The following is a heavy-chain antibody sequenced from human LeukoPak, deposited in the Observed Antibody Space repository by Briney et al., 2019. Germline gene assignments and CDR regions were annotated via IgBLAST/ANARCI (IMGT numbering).Heavy chain of an antibody. D-gene: IGHD2-15*01. J-gene: IGHJ5*02. CDR2: ISSSSSYI. V-gene: IGHV3-21*01. CDR3: ARDRSGGLLNWFDP. Sequence: GGSLRLSCAASGFTVSSNYMSWVRQAPGKGLEWVSSISSSSSYIYYADSVKGRFTISRDNAKNSLYLQMNSLRAEDTAVYYCARDRSGGLLNWFDPWGQGTLVTVSS. CDR1: GFTVSSNY.